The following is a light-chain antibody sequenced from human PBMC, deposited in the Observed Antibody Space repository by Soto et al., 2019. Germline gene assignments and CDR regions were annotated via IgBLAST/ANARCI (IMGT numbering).Light chain of an antibody. J-gene: IGKJ3*01. Sequence: EIVLTQSPGTLSLSPGEGATLSCRASQSVSSSYLAWYQQKPGQAPRLLIYGASSRATGIPDRFSGSGSGTDFTLTTSRLEPEDFAVYYCQQYGSSLLTFGPGTKVDTK. CDR3: QQYGSSLLT. CDR1: QSVSSSY. CDR2: GAS. V-gene: IGKV3-20*01.